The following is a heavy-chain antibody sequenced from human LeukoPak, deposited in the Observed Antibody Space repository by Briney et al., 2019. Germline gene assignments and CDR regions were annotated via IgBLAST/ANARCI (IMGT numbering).Heavy chain of an antibody. CDR3: ARALHLADYYDSSGYLY. CDR2: IYSGGST. V-gene: IGHV3-66*01. J-gene: IGHJ4*02. D-gene: IGHD3-22*01. Sequence: GGSLRLSCAASGFTVSSNYMSWVRQAPGKGLEWVSVIYSGGSTYYADSVKGRFTISRDNSKNTLYLQMNSLRAEDTAVYYCARALHLADYYDSSGYLYWGQGTLVTVSS. CDR1: GFTVSSNY.